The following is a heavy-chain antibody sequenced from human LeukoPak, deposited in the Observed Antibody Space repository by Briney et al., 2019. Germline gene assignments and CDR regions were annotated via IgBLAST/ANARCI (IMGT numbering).Heavy chain of an antibody. CDR1: GGSISSSSYY. V-gene: IGHV4-39*01. Sequence: SETLSLTCTVSGGSISSSSYYWGWIRQPPGKGLEWIGSIYYSGSTYYNPSLKSRVTISVDTSKNQFSLKLSSVTAADTAVYYCAIQAGYSSGWLDWGQGTLVTVSS. CDR3: AIQAGYSSGWLD. D-gene: IGHD6-19*01. CDR2: IYYSGST. J-gene: IGHJ4*02.